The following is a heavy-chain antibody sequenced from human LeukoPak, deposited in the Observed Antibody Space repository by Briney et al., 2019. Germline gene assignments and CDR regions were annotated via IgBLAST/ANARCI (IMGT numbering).Heavy chain of an antibody. CDR1: GFTFSSYG. J-gene: IGHJ3*02. CDR2: ISGSGGST. Sequence: GGSLRLSCAASGFTFSSYGMSWVRQAPGKGLEWVSAISGSGGSTYYADSVKGRFTISRDNAKNSLYLQMNSLRAEDTAVYYCARDRRDRQYYYDSSAFAFDIWGQGTMVTVSS. CDR3: ARDRRDRQYYYDSSAFAFDI. D-gene: IGHD3-22*01. V-gene: IGHV3-23*01.